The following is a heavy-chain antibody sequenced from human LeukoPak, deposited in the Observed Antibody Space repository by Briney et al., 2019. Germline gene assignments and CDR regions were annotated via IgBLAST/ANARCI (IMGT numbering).Heavy chain of an antibody. CDR3: ARDTEEYYYGPGEGFDP. Sequence: GGSLRLSCAASGFTFSSYSMNWVRQAPGKGLEWVSSISSSSSYIYYADSVKGRFTISRDNAKNSLYLQMNSLRAEDTAVYYCARDTEEYYYGPGEGFDPWGQGTLVTVSS. CDR2: ISSSSSYI. D-gene: IGHD3-10*01. CDR1: GFTFSSYS. J-gene: IGHJ5*02. V-gene: IGHV3-21*01.